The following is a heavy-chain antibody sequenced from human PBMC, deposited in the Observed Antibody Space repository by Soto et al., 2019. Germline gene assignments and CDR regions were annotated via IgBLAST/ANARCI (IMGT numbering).Heavy chain of an antibody. CDR3: ARGYYYGSGRPTPGGMDV. CDR2: ISTYTGNT. D-gene: IGHD3-10*01. J-gene: IGHJ6*02. V-gene: IGHV1-18*01. CDR1: GYTFTNYD. Sequence: QVHLVQSGAEVKKPGASVKVSCKASGYTFTNYDINWVRQAPGQGLEWMGWISTYTGNTNYAQKLQGRVTMTTDTCTSTAYMELGSLRSDDTAVYYCARGYYYGSGRPTPGGMDVWGQGTTVTVSS.